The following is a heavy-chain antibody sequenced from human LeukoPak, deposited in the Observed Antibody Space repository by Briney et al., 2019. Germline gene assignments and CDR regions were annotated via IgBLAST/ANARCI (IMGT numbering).Heavy chain of an antibody. CDR3: ARSSRGWNAVDY. D-gene: IGHD1-1*01. Sequence: SVKVSCKASGGTFSSYAISWVRQAPGQGLEWMGRIIPIFGTANYAQKFQGRVTITTDESTSTAYMELSRLRSEDTAVYSCARSSRGWNAVDYWGQGTLVTVSS. CDR1: GGTFSSYA. J-gene: IGHJ4*02. V-gene: IGHV1-69*05. CDR2: IIPIFGTA.